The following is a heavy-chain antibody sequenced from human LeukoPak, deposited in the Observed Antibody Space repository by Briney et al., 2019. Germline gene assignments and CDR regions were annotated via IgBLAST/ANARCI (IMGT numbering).Heavy chain of an antibody. Sequence: GESLKISCKGSGYSFTSYWIGWVRQMPGKGLEWMGIIDPGDSDTRYSPSFQGQVTISADKPISTAYLQWSSLKASDTAMYYCASSIAAGAYYFDYWGQGTLVTVSS. CDR3: ASSIAAGAYYFDY. J-gene: IGHJ4*02. D-gene: IGHD6-13*01. V-gene: IGHV5-51*04. CDR2: IDPGDSDT. CDR1: GYSFTSYW.